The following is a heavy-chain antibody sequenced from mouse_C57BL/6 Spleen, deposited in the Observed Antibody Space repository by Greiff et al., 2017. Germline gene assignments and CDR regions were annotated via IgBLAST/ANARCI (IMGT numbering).Heavy chain of an antibody. CDR1: GFNIKDYY. D-gene: IGHD2-1*01. V-gene: IGHV14-1*01. CDR2: IDPEDGDT. Sequence: EVQLQQSGAELVRPGASVKLSCTASGFNIKDYYMHWVKQRPEQGLEWIGRIDPEDGDTEYAPKFQGKATMTADTSSNTAYLQLSSLTSEDTAVYYCTTPHYGSYGAFDYWGQGTTLTVSS. CDR3: TTPHYGSYGAFDY. J-gene: IGHJ2*01.